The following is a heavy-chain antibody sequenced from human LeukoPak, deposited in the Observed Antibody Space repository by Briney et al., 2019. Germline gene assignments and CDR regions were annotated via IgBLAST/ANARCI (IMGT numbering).Heavy chain of an antibody. Sequence: ASVKVSCKASGFTFTSSVMQWVRQARGQRLEWIGWIVVGSGNTNYAQKFQERVTITRDMSTSTAYMELSRLRSDDTAVYYCARDHLLFRQPPNWFDPWGQGTLVTVSS. CDR3: ARDHLLFRQPPNWFDP. J-gene: IGHJ5*02. CDR2: IVVGSGNT. CDR1: GFTFTSSV. V-gene: IGHV1-58*02. D-gene: IGHD1-14*01.